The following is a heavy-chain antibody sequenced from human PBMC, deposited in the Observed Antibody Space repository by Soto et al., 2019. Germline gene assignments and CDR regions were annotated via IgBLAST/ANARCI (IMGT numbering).Heavy chain of an antibody. CDR2: ISAYNGNT. CDR3: ARDAPPEDY. J-gene: IGHJ4*02. V-gene: IGHV1-18*01. Sequence: QVQLVQSGAEVKKPGASVKVSCKASGYTFTSYGISWVRQAPGQGLEWMGWISAYNGNTNYAQKLQGRATMTPDPATSTPSMELRSLRSDDTAVYYCARDAPPEDYWGQGPLGTVSS. CDR1: GYTFTSYG.